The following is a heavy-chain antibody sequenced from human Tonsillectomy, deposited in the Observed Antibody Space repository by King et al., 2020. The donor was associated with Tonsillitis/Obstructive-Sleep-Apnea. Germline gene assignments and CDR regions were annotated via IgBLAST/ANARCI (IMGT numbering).Heavy chain of an antibody. D-gene: IGHD3-3*01. CDR3: ARRITYYDFWSGYHPKSQFDP. CDR2: IYYSGST. Sequence: QLQESGPGLVKPSETLSLTCTVSGGSISSSSYYWGWIRQPPGKGLEWIVSIYYSGSTYYNPSLKSRVTISVDTSKNQFSLKLSSVTAADTAVYYCARRITYYDFWSGYHPKSQFDPWGQGTLVTVSS. V-gene: IGHV4-39*01. J-gene: IGHJ5*02. CDR1: GGSISSSSYY.